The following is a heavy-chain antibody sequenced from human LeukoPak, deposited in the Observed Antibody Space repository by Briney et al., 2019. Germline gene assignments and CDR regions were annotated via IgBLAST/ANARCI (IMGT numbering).Heavy chain of an antibody. D-gene: IGHD3-22*01. CDR2: ISSSSSYI. V-gene: IGHV3-21*01. CDR3: ARDLDSSGYYPLGY. J-gene: IGHJ4*02. Sequence: GGSLRLSCTASGFTTHYWLNWVRQAPGKGLEWVSSISSSSSYIYYADSVKGRFTISRDNAKNSLYLQMNSLRAEDTAVYYCARDLDSSGYYPLGYWGQGTLVTVSS. CDR1: GFTTHYW.